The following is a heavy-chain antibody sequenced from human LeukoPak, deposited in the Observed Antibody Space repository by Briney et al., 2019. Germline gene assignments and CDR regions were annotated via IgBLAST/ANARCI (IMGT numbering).Heavy chain of an antibody. CDR1: GGSISSSSYY. V-gene: IGHV4-39*01. CDR3: ARHSDYVPNVHWFDP. Sequence: NPSETLSLTCTVSGGSISSSSYYWGWIRQPPGKGLEWIGSIYYSGSTYYNPSLKSRVTISVDTSKNQFSLKLSSVTAADTAVYYCARHSDYVPNVHWFDPWGQGTLVTVSS. J-gene: IGHJ5*02. D-gene: IGHD3-16*01. CDR2: IYYSGST.